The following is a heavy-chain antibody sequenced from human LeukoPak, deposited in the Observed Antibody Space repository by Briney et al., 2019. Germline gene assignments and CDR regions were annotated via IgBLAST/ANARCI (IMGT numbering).Heavy chain of an antibody. D-gene: IGHD6-13*01. Sequence: NPSETLSLTCAVYGGSFSGYYWSWIRQPPGKGLEWIGEINHSGSTNYNPSLKSRVTISVDTSKNQFSLKLSSVTAADTAVYYCASSQGFRKSAAVFDYWGQGTLVTVSS. CDR3: ASSQGFRKSAAVFDY. V-gene: IGHV4-34*01. J-gene: IGHJ4*02. CDR1: GGSFSGYY. CDR2: INHSGST.